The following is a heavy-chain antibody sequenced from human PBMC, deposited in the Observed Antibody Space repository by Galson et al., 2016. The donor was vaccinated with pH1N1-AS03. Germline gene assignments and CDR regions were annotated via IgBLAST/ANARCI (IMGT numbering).Heavy chain of an antibody. CDR2: MSYDGSTK. Sequence: SLRLSCAASGFTFNRHAMHWVRQAPGKGLEWVAIMSYDGSTKYYTDSARDRFTISRDNSKKTLYLHKSSPRAEDTAVYYCAKDLHFYDSYYLDYWGRGTLVIVSS. CDR1: GFTFNRHA. V-gene: IGHV3-30*18. D-gene: IGHD2/OR15-2a*01. J-gene: IGHJ4*02. CDR3: AKDLHFYDSYYLDY.